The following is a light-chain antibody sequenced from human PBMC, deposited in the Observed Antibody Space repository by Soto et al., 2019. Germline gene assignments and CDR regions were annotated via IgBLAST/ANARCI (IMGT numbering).Light chain of an antibody. CDR3: QQHGSSPWM. CDR2: GAS. CDR1: QSVSSSY. J-gene: IGKJ1*01. Sequence: VLTQSPATLSLSPGKRATLSCRASQSVSSSYVAWYQQIPGQTPRLLIYGASSRATGIPDRFSGSGSGTDFTLTISRLEPEDFAVYYCQQHGSSPWMFGQGTKVDIK. V-gene: IGKV3-20*01.